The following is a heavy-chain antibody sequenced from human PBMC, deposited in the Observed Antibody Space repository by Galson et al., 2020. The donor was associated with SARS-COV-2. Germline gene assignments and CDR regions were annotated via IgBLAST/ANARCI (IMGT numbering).Heavy chain of an antibody. V-gene: IGHV3-30-3*01. CDR1: GFTFSSYA. CDR3: ARETGDYDSSNFDF. J-gene: IGHJ4*02. CDR2: ISYDGNT. D-gene: IGHD3-22*01. Sequence: GESLKISCAASGFTFSSYAMHWVRQAPGKGLEWLTIISYDGNTLYADSVKGRFTISRDNSKNTLYLQMNSLRSEDTAVYYGARETGDYDSSNFDFWGQGTLVTVSS.